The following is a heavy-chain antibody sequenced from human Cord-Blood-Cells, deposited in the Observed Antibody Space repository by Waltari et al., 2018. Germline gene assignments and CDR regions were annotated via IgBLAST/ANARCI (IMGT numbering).Heavy chain of an antibody. Sequence: EVQLVESGGGLVQPGGSLKLSCAASGFTFSGSAMHWVRQASGNGLEWVGRIRSKANSYATAYAASVKGRFTISRDDSKNTAYLQMNSLKTEDTAVYYCTRLSGSYYSDYWGQGTLVTVSS. CDR3: TRLSGSYYSDY. D-gene: IGHD1-26*01. V-gene: IGHV3-73*02. CDR2: IRSKANSYAT. J-gene: IGHJ4*02. CDR1: GFTFSGSA.